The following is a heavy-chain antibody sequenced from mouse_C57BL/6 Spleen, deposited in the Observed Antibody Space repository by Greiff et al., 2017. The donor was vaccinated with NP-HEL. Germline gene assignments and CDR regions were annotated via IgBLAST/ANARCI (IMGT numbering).Heavy chain of an antibody. CDR2: IDPSDSYT. CDR3: AREAYGSRSRYFDG. V-gene: IGHV1-69*01. Sequence: QVQLQQPGAELVMPGASVKLSCKASGYTFTSYWMHWVKQRPGQGLEWIGEIDPSDSYTNYNQKFKGKSTLTVDKSSSTAYMQLSSLTSEDSAVYYCAREAYGSRSRYFDGWGTGTTVTVSS. D-gene: IGHD1-1*01. CDR1: GYTFTSYW. J-gene: IGHJ1*03.